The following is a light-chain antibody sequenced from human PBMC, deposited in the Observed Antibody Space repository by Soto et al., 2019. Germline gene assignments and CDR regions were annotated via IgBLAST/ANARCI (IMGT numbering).Light chain of an antibody. V-gene: IGKV3-15*01. CDR1: QSVSSN. CDR3: QHYNNWPLT. Sequence: ETVMTQSPATLSVSPGERATLSCRASQSVSSNLAWYQQKPGQAPSLLIYGASTRATGIPARFSGSGSGTELTLTISSLQSEDFAVYYCQHYNNWPLTFGGGTKVDIK. CDR2: GAS. J-gene: IGKJ4*01.